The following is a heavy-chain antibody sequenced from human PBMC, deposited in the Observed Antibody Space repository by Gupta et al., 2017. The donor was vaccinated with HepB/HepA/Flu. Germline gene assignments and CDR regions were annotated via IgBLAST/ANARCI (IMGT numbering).Heavy chain of an antibody. J-gene: IGHJ2*01. Sequence: EVQLVQSGAEVKKPGESLKISCKTSGYSFTTYWIAWVRQMPGRGLEWMGIFYPGDSDTTYSPSFQGQVTMSADKSITTAYLQWSSLKASDTAIYYCARRMIEFGGPVRSFDPWGRGTLVTVSS. CDR1: GYSFTTYW. CDR3: ARRMIEFGGPVRSFDP. V-gene: IGHV5-51*01. CDR2: FYPGDSDT. D-gene: IGHD3-10*01.